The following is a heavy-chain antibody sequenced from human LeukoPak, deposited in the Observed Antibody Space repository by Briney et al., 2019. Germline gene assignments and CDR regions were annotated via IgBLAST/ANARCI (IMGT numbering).Heavy chain of an antibody. J-gene: IGHJ4*02. CDR1: GGSFSGYY. D-gene: IGHD6-19*01. V-gene: IGHV4-34*01. CDR3: ARQGRIAVVTALGDY. Sequence: PSETLSLTCAVYGGSFSGYYWSWIRQPPGKGLEWIGEINHSGSTNYNPSPKSRVTISVDTSKNQFSLKLSSVTAADTAVYYCARQGRIAVVTALGDYWGQGTLVTVSS. CDR2: INHSGST.